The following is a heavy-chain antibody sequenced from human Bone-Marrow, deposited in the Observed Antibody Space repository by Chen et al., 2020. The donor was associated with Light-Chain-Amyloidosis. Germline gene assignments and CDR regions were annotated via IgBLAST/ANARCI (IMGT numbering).Heavy chain of an antibody. CDR1: GITFSTYS. CDR3: ARKWGDFDL. Sequence: DVQLVESGGDLVQPGGSLRLSWAASGITFSTYSMNWVRQVPGKGLEWVSSVTKSGDKTYYTNSVKGRFTISRDNSKNTLDLQMNSLRVEDTAIYYCARKWGDFDLWGQGTLVTVSS. D-gene: IGHD1-26*01. J-gene: IGHJ4*02. V-gene: IGHV3-23*04. CDR2: VTKSGDKT.